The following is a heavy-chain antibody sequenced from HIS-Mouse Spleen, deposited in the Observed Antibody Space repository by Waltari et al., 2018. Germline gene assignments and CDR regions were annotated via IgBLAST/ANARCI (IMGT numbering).Heavy chain of an antibody. D-gene: IGHD6-13*01. V-gene: IGHV4-39*07. J-gene: IGHJ2*01. Sequence: QLQLQESGPGLVKPSETLTLTCTVSGGSSRSSSSYWGRIRQPPGKGLEWIGSIYYSGSTYYNPSLKSRVTISVDTSKNQFSLKLSSVTAADTAVYYCAREIPYSSSWYDWYFDLWGRGTLVTVSS. CDR2: IYYSGST. CDR1: GGSSRSSSSY. CDR3: AREIPYSSSWYDWYFDL.